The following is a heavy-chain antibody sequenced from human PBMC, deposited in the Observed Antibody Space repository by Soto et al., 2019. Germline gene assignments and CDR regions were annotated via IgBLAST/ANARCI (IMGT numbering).Heavy chain of an antibody. J-gene: IGHJ6*02. CDR1: GGTFSSYA. CDR2: IIPIFGTA. Sequence: ASVKVSCKASGGTFSSYAISWVRQAPGQGLEWMGGIIPIFGTANYAQKFQGRVTITADESTSTAYMELSSLRSEDTAVYYCARWRLTMVRGVTKSYYYGMDVWGQGTTVTV. CDR3: ARWRLTMVRGVTKSYYYGMDV. D-gene: IGHD3-10*01. V-gene: IGHV1-69*13.